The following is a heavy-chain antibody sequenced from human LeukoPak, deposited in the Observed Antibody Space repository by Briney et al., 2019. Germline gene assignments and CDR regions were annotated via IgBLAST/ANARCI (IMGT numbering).Heavy chain of an antibody. D-gene: IGHD1-14*01. CDR2: ISYDGSNK. V-gene: IGHV3-30*18. J-gene: IGHJ6*04. CDR3: AKDVCSQVRCHRTTFYGMDV. CDR1: RFTFNSYG. Sequence: GGSLRLSCAASRFTFNSYGMHWVRQAPGKGLEWVAVISYDGSNKYYADSVKGSFTISRDNSKNTLYLQMNSLRAEDTAVYYCAKDVCSQVRCHRTTFYGMDVWGKGTTVTVSS.